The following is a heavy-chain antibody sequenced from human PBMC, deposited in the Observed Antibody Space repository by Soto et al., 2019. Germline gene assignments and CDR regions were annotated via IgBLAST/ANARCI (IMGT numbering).Heavy chain of an antibody. J-gene: IGHJ6*02. V-gene: IGHV3-33*01. Sequence: QVQLVESGGGVVQPGRSLRLSCAASGFTFSSYGMHWVRQAPGKGLEWVAVIWYDGSNKYYADSVKGRFTISRDNSKNTLYLQMNRLRAEDTAVYYCARSIVANSPQWDYYYYGMDVWGQGTTVTVSS. D-gene: IGHD5-12*01. CDR3: ARSIVANSPQWDYYYYGMDV. CDR1: GFTFSSYG. CDR2: IWYDGSNK.